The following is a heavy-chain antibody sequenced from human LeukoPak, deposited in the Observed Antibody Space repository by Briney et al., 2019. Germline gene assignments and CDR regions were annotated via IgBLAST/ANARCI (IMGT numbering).Heavy chain of an antibody. CDR2: IYTSGST. D-gene: IGHD3-10*01. CDR1: GGSISIYY. J-gene: IGHJ5*02. Sequence: PSETLSLTCTVSGGSISIYYWSWIRQPAGKGLEWIGRIYTSGSTNYNPSLKSRVTMSVDTSKNQFSLKLSSVTAADTAVYYCARDAWFRGHNWFDPWGQGTLVTVSS. V-gene: IGHV4-4*07. CDR3: ARDAWFRGHNWFDP.